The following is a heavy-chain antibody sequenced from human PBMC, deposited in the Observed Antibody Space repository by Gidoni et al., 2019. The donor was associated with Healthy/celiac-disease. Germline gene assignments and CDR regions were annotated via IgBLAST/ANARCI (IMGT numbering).Heavy chain of an antibody. CDR2: ISSSGSPI. CDR1: GFTFSSYE. CDR3: ARGGGSNGTPLDY. J-gene: IGHJ4*02. V-gene: IGHV3-48*03. D-gene: IGHD3-16*01. Sequence: EVQLVESGGGLVQPGGSLRLSCAASGFTFSSYEMNWVRQAPGKGLGWVSYISSSGSPIYYADSVKVRFTISRDNAKNSLYLQMNSLRAEDTAVYYCARGGGSNGTPLDYWGQGTLVTVSS.